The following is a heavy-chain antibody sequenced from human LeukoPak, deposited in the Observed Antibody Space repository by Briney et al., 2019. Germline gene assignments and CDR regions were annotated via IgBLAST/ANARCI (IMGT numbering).Heavy chain of an antibody. D-gene: IGHD3-10*01. Sequence: KSSETLSLTCTVSGGSFSSTTYYWGWIRQPPGKGLEWLGSIYYSGSTYYNQSLKSRVTISVDTSKNQFSLKLSSVTAADTAVYYCARGVRDVPYYYYYYMDVWGKGTTVTVSS. CDR1: GGSFSSTTYY. CDR2: IYYSGST. J-gene: IGHJ6*03. V-gene: IGHV4-39*07. CDR3: ARGVRDVPYYYYYYMDV.